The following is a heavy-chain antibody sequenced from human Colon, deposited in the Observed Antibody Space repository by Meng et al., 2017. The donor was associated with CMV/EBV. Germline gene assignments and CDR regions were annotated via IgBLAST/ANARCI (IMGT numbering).Heavy chain of an antibody. J-gene: IGHJ5*02. D-gene: IGHD2-15*01. CDR3: ARSLGYCSSGTCYTNWFDP. CDR2: INVKDGNT. Sequence: QVQLVQSGAEGKKPGASVMVSCKTSGSTFNHYGIAWVRQAPGQGLEWMGWINVKDGNTNYAENFQGRVTMTTDTSTSTAYLDLRSLRSDDTAVYFCARSLGYCSSGTCYTNWFDPWGQGTLVTVSS. CDR1: GSTFNHYG. V-gene: IGHV1-18*01.